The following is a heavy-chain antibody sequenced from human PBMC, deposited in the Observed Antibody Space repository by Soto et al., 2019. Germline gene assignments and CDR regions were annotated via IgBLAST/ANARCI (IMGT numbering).Heavy chain of an antibody. CDR2: ISAYNGNT. J-gene: IGHJ4*02. D-gene: IGHD1-26*01. Sequence: ASVKVSCKASGYPFTSYGISWVRQAPGQGHERMGWISAYNGNTNYAQKLQGRVTMTTDTSTSTAYMELRSLRSDDTAVYYCARTDPDSGTMYWGQGTLVTVSS. CDR1: GYPFTSYG. CDR3: ARTDPDSGTMY. V-gene: IGHV1-18*01.